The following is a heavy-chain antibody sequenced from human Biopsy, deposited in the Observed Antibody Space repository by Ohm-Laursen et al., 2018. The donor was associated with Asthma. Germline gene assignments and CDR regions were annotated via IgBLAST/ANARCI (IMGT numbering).Heavy chain of an antibody. CDR2: IKHDGTEK. J-gene: IGHJ1*01. CDR1: GFTFGDYW. D-gene: IGHD3-3*02. V-gene: IGHV3-7*01. Sequence: SLRLSCAASGFTFGDYWMSWVRQVPGKGLEWVAYIKHDGTEKNHVDSLKGRFTISRDNAKNSLYLQMNSLRAEDTAVYYCARTFHFWSPYHAEHYQLWGQGTLVTVPS. CDR3: ARTFHFWSPYHAEHYQL.